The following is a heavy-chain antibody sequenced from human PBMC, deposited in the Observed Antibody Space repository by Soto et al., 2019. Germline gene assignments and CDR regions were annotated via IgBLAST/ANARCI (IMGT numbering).Heavy chain of an antibody. J-gene: IGHJ4*02. V-gene: IGHV3-23*01. CDR2: MSVSGVSK. Sequence: RGSLRLSCAPSGFTFSSYALHWVRQAPGKGLDWVSAMSVSGVSKYNANSVKGGFTITRDNSKNTLYLQMNSLRAEDTAVYYCVRGPSITWVRGAKLDNFDYWGQGTVVTVSS. CDR1: GFTFSSYA. D-gene: IGHD3-10*01. CDR3: VRGPSITWVRGAKLDNFDY.